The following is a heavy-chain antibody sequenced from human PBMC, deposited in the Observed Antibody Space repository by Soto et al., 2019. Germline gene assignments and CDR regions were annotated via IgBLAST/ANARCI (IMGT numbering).Heavy chain of an antibody. Sequence: ASVKVSCKASGYTFTSYGISWVRQAPGQGLEWMGWISAYNGNTNYAQKLQGRVTMTTDTSTSTAYMELRSLRSDDTAVYYCARDLTFRWYQLLSRYYYYGMDAWGQGTTVTVSS. CDR1: GYTFTSYG. V-gene: IGHV1-18*04. CDR3: ARDLTFRWYQLLSRYYYYGMDA. J-gene: IGHJ6*02. D-gene: IGHD2-2*01. CDR2: ISAYNGNT.